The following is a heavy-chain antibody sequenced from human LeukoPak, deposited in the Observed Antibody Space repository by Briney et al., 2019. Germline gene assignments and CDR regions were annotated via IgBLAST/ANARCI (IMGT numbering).Heavy chain of an antibody. J-gene: IGHJ5*02. V-gene: IGHV4-31*03. D-gene: IGHD6-6*01. CDR3: ARDIAARRGLYNWFDP. CDR2: IYYSGST. Sequence: PSQTLSLTCTVSGGSISSGGYYWSWIRQHPGKGLEWIGYIYYSGSTYYNPSLKSRVTISVDTSKNQFSLKLSSVTAADTAVYYCARDIAARRGLYNWFDPWGQGTLVTVSS. CDR1: GGSISSGGYY.